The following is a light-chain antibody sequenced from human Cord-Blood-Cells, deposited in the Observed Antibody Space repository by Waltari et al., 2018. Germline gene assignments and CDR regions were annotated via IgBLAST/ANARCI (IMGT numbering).Light chain of an antibody. CDR3: QQYGSSPYT. CDR2: GAS. CDR1: QSVSSSY. V-gene: IGKV3-20*01. J-gene: IGKJ2*01. Sequence: EIVLTQSPGTLSLSPGERATRPCRASQSVSSSYLAWYQQKPGQAPRLLIYGASSGATGIPDRFSGSGSGTDFTLTISRLEPEDFAVYYCQQYGSSPYTFGQGTKLEIK.